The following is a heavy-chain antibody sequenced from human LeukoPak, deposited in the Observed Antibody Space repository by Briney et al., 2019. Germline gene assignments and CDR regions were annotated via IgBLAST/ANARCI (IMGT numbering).Heavy chain of an antibody. Sequence: PSETLSLTCAVYGGSFSGYYWSWIRQPPGKGLEWIGEINHSGSTNYNPSLKGRVTISVDTSKNQFSLKLSSVTAADTAVYYCARGGTYCSSTSSYKGRYYYYGMDVWGQGTTVTVSS. D-gene: IGHD2-2*02. CDR1: GGSFSGYY. CDR3: ARGGTYCSSTSSYKGRYYYYGMDV. CDR2: INHSGST. V-gene: IGHV4-34*01. J-gene: IGHJ6*02.